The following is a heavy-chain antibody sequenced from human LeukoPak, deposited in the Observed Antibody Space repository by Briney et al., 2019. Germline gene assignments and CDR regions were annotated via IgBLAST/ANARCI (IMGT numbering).Heavy chain of an antibody. D-gene: IGHD1-26*01. CDR1: GFTFSSYA. CDR2: ISASGGGT. J-gene: IGHJ4*02. Sequence: GGSLRLSCAASGFTFSSYAMSWVRQAPGKGLEWVSAISASGGGTFYADSVRGRFTISRDNSKNTLYLQMNSLRAEDTAVYYCAKADSGSHYDDYWGQGTLVTVSS. V-gene: IGHV3-23*01. CDR3: AKADSGSHYDDY.